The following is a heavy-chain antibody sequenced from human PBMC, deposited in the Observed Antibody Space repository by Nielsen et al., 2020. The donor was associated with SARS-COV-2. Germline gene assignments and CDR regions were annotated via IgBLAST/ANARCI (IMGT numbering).Heavy chain of an antibody. CDR2: ISGYNGDT. CDR3: ARPITNNYYYYYMDG. Sequence: ASVKVSCKASGYTFTNYGISWVRQAPGQGLEWMGWISGYNGDTNYAQKFQGRVTMTIDTSTSTAYMELRSLRSDDTAVYYCARPITNNYYYYYMDGWGKGTTVTVSS. J-gene: IGHJ6*03. CDR1: GYTFTNYG. D-gene: IGHD1-1*01. V-gene: IGHV1-18*04.